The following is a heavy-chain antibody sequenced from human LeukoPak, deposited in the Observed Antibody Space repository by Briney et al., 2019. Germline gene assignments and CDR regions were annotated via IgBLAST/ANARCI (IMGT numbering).Heavy chain of an antibody. J-gene: IGHJ6*02. CDR3: ARVGASGPTGCYGMDV. CDR1: GDSVSSNSAA. V-gene: IGHV6-1*01. CDR2: TYYRSKWYN. Sequence: SQTLSLTCAISGDSVSSNSAAWNWIRQSPSKGLEWLGRTYYRSKWYNDYAVSVKSRITINPDTSKNQFSLQLNSVTPEDTAVYYCARVGASGPTGCYGMDVWGQGTTVTVSS. D-gene: IGHD6-19*01.